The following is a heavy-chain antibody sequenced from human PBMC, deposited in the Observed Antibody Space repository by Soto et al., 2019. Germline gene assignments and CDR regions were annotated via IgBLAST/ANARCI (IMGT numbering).Heavy chain of an antibody. D-gene: IGHD3-10*01. CDR2: ISAYNGNT. Sequence: QVLLVQSGAEVKKPGASVKVSCKTSGYTFTNYGINWVRQAPGQGLEWMGWISAYNGNTKYAQKLQARVTKTTDNTTRRAYRELGSLKADDTAVYYCARVSLVRGVIIRGYYFDYWGQGTLVTVSS. CDR3: ARVSLVRGVIIRGYYFDY. CDR1: GYTFTNYG. J-gene: IGHJ4*02. V-gene: IGHV1-18*01.